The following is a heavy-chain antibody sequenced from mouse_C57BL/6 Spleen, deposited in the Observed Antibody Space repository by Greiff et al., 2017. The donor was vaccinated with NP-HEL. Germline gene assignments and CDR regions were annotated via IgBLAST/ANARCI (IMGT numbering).Heavy chain of an antibody. CDR1: GYTFTSYW. V-gene: IGHV1-69*01. J-gene: IGHJ4*01. Sequence: VQLQQPGAELVMPGASVKLSCKASGYTFTSYWMHWVKQRPGQGLEWIGELDPSDSYTNYNQKFKGKSTLTVDKSSSTAYMQRSSLTSEDSAVYYCARSSSGYYDAMDDWGQGTSVTVSS. CDR3: ARSSSGYYDAMDD. D-gene: IGHD3-2*02. CDR2: LDPSDSYT.